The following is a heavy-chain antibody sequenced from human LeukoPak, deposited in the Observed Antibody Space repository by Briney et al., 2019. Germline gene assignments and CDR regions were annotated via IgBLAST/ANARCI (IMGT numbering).Heavy chain of an antibody. D-gene: IGHD5-24*01. Sequence: GRSLRLSCAASGFIFSGNGMHWVRQAPGKGLEWVALIAYDGSTKNHADSAKGRFTISRDNSKNTLYLQVNSLRADDTAVYYCVRDSNFKIDYWGQGTLVTVSS. CDR2: IAYDGSTK. CDR1: GFIFSGNG. V-gene: IGHV3-33*01. J-gene: IGHJ4*02. CDR3: VRDSNFKIDY.